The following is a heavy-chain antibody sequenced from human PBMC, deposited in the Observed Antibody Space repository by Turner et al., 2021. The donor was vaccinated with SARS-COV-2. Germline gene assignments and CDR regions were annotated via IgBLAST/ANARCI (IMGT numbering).Heavy chain of an antibody. J-gene: IGHJ6*02. CDR1: GGSISSSSYY. Sequence: QLQLLESGPGLVKPSETLSLTCTVSGGSISSSSYYLGWFRQPPGSGLEWIGTIYYCGSTYYNPSLKSQVTITVDTSKNQYSLKMGSVTAADTAVYYCATETVTERKYYYNGMDVWGQGTTVTVSS. CDR3: ATETVTERKYYYNGMDV. CDR2: IYYCGST. V-gene: IGHV4-39*01. D-gene: IGHD4-4*01.